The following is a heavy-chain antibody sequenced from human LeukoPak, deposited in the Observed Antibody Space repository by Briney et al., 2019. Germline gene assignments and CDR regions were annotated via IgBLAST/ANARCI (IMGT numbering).Heavy chain of an antibody. D-gene: IGHD3-16*01. CDR3: ARVRGGPGSYLDY. J-gene: IGHJ4*02. V-gene: IGHV1-69*04. CDR2: IIPILGIA. Sequence: AASVKVSCKASGGTFSSYAISWVRQAPGQGLEWMGRIIPILGIANYAQKFQGRVTITADKSTSTAYMELSSLRSEDTAVYYCARVRGGPGSYLDYWGQGTLVTVSS. CDR1: GGTFSSYA.